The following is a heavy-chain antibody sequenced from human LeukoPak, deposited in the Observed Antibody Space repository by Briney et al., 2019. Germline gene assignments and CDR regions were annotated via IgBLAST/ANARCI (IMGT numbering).Heavy chain of an antibody. V-gene: IGHV3-23*01. Sequence: GGSLRLSCAASGVTLGTYAMSWARQAPGKGLEWVSGISSSGSGGNTYYADSVKGRFTISRDSSKNILFLHMNTLIAEDTAIYYCAKDRTVGASYWYFDLWCRGTLVTVSS. CDR2: ISSSGSGGNT. D-gene: IGHD1-26*01. CDR3: AKDRTVGASYWYFDL. J-gene: IGHJ2*01. CDR1: GVTLGTYA.